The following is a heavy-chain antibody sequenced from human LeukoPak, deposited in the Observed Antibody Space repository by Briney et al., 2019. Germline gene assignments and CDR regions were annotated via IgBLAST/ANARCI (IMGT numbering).Heavy chain of an antibody. CDR3: AKVEYGSGSYYQDY. V-gene: IGHV3-23*01. D-gene: IGHD3-10*01. Sequence: GGSLRLSCAASGFTFSSYAMSWVRQAPGKGLEWVSANSGSGGSTYYADSVKGRFTISRDNSKNTLYLQMNSLRAEDTAVYYCAKVEYGSGSYYQDYWGQGTLVTVSS. J-gene: IGHJ4*02. CDR1: GFTFSSYA. CDR2: NSGSGGST.